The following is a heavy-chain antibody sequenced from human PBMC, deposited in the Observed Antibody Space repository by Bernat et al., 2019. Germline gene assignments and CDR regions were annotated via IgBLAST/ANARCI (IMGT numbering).Heavy chain of an antibody. Sequence: QVQLQESGPGLVKPSETLSLTCAVSGYSISSGYYWGWIRQPPGKGLEWIGSIYHSGSTYYNPSLKSRVTISVDTSKNQFSLEQSSVTAADTAVYYCARERFVIAAAGKPDDYWGQGTLISVSS. CDR2: IYHSGST. D-gene: IGHD6-13*01. V-gene: IGHV4-38-2*02. CDR1: GYSISSGYY. J-gene: IGHJ4*02. CDR3: ARERFVIAAAGKPDDY.